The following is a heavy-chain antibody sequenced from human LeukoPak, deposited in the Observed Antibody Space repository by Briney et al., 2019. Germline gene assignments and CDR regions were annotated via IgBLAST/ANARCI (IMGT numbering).Heavy chain of an antibody. CDR1: GGSISSYY. D-gene: IGHD2-21*02. CDR2: IYYSGST. CDR3: ARDLGFCGGDCYSHNWFDP. Sequence: SETLSLTCTVSGGSISSYYWSWIRQPPGKGLEWIGYIYYSGSTNYNPSLKSRVTISVDTSKNQFSLKLSSATAADTAVYYCARDLGFCGGDCYSHNWFDPWGQGTLVTVSS. V-gene: IGHV4-59*01. J-gene: IGHJ5*02.